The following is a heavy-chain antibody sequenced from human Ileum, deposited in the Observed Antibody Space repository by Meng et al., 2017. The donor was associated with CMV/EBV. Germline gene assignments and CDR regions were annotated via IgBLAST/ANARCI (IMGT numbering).Heavy chain of an antibody. V-gene: IGHV4-61*01. D-gene: IGHD3-22*01. CDR3: ARDPTMIVGNHYYYGMDV. CDR2: IYYSGST. CDR1: GGPVSSGSYY. Sequence: SETLSLTCTVSGGPVSSGSYYWSWIRQPPGKGLEWIGYIYYSGSTNYNPSLKSRVTISVDTSKNQFSLKLSSVTAADTAVYYCARDPTMIVGNHYYYGMDVWGQGTTVTVSS. J-gene: IGHJ6*02.